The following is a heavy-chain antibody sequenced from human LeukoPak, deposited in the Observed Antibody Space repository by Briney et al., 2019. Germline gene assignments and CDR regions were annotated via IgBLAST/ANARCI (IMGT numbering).Heavy chain of an antibody. D-gene: IGHD2-2*01. CDR2: IYPDDSDT. Sequence: GESLKISCKGSGYSFTTYWIGWVRQMPGKGLEWMGIIYPDDSDTRYSPSFQGQVTTSADKSINTAYLQWSSLKASDTAMYYCARRQGCSSTSCPPDYWGQGTLVTVSS. J-gene: IGHJ4*02. CDR1: GYSFTTYW. CDR3: ARRQGCSSTSCPPDY. V-gene: IGHV5-51*01.